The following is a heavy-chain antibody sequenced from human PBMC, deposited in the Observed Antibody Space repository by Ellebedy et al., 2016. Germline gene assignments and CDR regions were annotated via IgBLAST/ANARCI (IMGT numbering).Heavy chain of an antibody. CDR1: GFTFSSYD. J-gene: IGHJ4*02. Sequence: GESLKISXAASGFTFSSYDMHWVRQAAGKGLEWVSTIGIAGDTYYPGSVKGRFTISRDNAKNSLYLQMNSLRAEDTALYYCAKAAMSRTKGYPRYFDYWGQGTLVTVSS. D-gene: IGHD1-7*01. V-gene: IGHV3-13*01. CDR3: AKAAMSRTKGYPRYFDY. CDR2: IGIAGDT.